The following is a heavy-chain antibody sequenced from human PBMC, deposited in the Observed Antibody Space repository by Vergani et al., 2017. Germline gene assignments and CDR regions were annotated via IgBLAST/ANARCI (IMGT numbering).Heavy chain of an antibody. CDR1: GASINNDVYY. CDR2: IYVSGIT. V-gene: IGHV4-61*02. Sequence: QVQLQESGPGLVKPSQTLSLTCTVSGASINNDVYYWHWIRQPAGKGLEWIGRIYVSGITDYNSSLQSRVSMSVDTSKNQFSLTLTSVTDADTAVYYCARDNKQLPPRAVDLWGQGTMVTVSS. D-gene: IGHD4-23*01. CDR3: ARDNKQLPPRAVDL. J-gene: IGHJ3*01.